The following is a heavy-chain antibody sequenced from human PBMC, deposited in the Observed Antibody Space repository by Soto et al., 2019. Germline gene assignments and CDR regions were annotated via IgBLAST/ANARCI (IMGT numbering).Heavy chain of an antibody. J-gene: IGHJ4*02. Sequence: GGSLRLPYAASGCNLDDYGISRVRQVTGKGLEWVSGINWNGGNSGYADSVKGRFTTSRDNAKNSLYLQMNSLRAEDTALYYCARQFYYDSSGYEYFDYWGQGTPVTVSS. V-gene: IGHV3-20*03. CDR3: ARQFYYDSSGYEYFDY. CDR1: GCNLDDYG. CDR2: INWNGGNS. D-gene: IGHD3-22*01.